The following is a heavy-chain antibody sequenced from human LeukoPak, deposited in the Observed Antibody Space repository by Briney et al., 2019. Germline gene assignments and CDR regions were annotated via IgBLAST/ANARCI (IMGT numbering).Heavy chain of an antibody. J-gene: IGHJ3*01. V-gene: IGHV4-4*07. CDR2: IYASGNT. D-gene: IGHD5-24*01. CDR1: GGPINGFH. Sequence: SETLSLTCTVSGGPINGFHWSWIRQSAGKGLEWIGRIYASGNTNYNPSLKSRVTMSVDTSKNQFSLNLSYMTAADTAVYYCARGTLGGDGYNYPFDFWGQGTMVTVSS. CDR3: ARGTLGGDGYNYPFDF.